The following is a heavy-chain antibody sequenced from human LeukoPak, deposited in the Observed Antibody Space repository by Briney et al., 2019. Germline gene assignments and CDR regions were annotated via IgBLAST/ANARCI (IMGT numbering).Heavy chain of an antibody. J-gene: IGHJ4*02. Sequence: GGSLRLSCAASGFTFSSYGMHWVRQAPGKGLEWVAVISYDGSNKYYADSVKGRFTISRDNSKNTLYLQMNSLRAEDTDVYYCAKDTYGSGSYYYFDYWGQGTLVTVSS. CDR2: ISYDGSNK. V-gene: IGHV3-30*18. CDR3: AKDTYGSGSYYYFDY. CDR1: GFTFSSYG. D-gene: IGHD3-10*01.